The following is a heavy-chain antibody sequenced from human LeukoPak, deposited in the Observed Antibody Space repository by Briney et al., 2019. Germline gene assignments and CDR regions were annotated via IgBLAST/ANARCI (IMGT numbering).Heavy chain of an antibody. CDR2: INPNSGGT. J-gene: IGHJ4*02. CDR1: GYTFTGYY. V-gene: IGHV1-2*04. CDR3: ARGGYCSGGSCYYDY. Sequence: GASVKVSCKASGYTFTGYYMHWVRQAPGQGLEWMGWINPNSGGTNYAQKFQGWVTMTRDTFISTAYMELSRLRSDDTAVYYCARGGYCSGGSCYYDYWGQGTLVTVSS. D-gene: IGHD2-15*01.